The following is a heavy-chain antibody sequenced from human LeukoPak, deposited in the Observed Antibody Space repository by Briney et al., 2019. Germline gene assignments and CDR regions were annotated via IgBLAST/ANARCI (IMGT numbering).Heavy chain of an antibody. CDR3: ARIYDFWSGYTGRHFDY. V-gene: IGHV4-38-2*01. D-gene: IGHD3-3*01. J-gene: IGHJ4*02. CDR2: IYHSGST. CDR1: GYSISSGYY. Sequence: PSETLSLTCAVSGYSISSGYYWGWTRQPPGKGLEWIGSIYHSGSTYYNPSLKSRVTISVDTSKNQFSLKLSSVTAADTAVYYCARIYDFWSGYTGRHFDYWGQGTLVTVSS.